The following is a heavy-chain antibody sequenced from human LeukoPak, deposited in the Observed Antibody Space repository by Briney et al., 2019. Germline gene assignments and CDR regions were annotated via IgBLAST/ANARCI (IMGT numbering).Heavy chain of an antibody. CDR3: AKKAQYNGNYPLDY. V-gene: IGHV3-33*06. CDR1: GFTFSSYG. D-gene: IGHD1-26*01. CDR2: IWYDGSNK. J-gene: IGHJ4*02. Sequence: GGSLRLSCAASGFTFSSYGMHWVRQAPGKGLEWVAVIWYDGSNKYYADSVKGRFTISRDNSKNTLYLQMNSLRAEDTALYFCAKKAQYNGNYPLDYWGQGTLVTVSS.